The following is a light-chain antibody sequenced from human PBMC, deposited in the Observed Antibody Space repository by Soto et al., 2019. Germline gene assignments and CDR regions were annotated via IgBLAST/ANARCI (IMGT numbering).Light chain of an antibody. CDR2: EAS. CDR3: HQRHSWPIT. Sequence: EIVLTQSPATLSLSPGEGATLSCRASQSVNKFLLWFQQKPGQAPRLLIYEASNRATGIPARFSGSGSGTDFTLTISSLEPEDFAVYYCHQRHSWPITFGQGTRLEIK. J-gene: IGKJ5*01. V-gene: IGKV3-11*01. CDR1: QSVNKF.